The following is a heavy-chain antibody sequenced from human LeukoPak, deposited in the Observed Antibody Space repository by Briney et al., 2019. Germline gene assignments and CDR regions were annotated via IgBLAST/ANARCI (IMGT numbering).Heavy chain of an antibody. Sequence: PSETLSLTCAVYGGSFSGYYWSWIRQPPGKGLEWIGEINHSGSTNYNPSLKSRVTISVDTSKNQFSLKLSSVTAADTAVYYCARHEVTMVRGVILSWFDLWGQGTLVTVSS. V-gene: IGHV4-34*01. CDR2: INHSGST. CDR1: GGSFSGYY. J-gene: IGHJ5*02. CDR3: ARHEVTMVRGVILSWFDL. D-gene: IGHD3-10*01.